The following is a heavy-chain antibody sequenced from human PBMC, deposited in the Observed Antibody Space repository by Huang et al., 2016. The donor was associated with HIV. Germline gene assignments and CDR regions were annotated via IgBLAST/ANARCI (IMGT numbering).Heavy chain of an antibody. CDR2: SNPKSGGT. V-gene: IGHV1-2*02. CDR3: AREVVSATGYYYYGMDV. J-gene: IGHJ6*02. Sequence: QVQLVQSGAEVKKPGASVKVSCKASGYTFTGYYMHWVRRAPGQGLGWRGWSNPKSGGTNDGQKFQGGVTMTRDTSISTAYMELSRLRSDDTAVYYCAREVVSATGYYYYGMDVWGQGTTVTVSS. CDR1: GYTFTGYY. D-gene: IGHD2-15*01.